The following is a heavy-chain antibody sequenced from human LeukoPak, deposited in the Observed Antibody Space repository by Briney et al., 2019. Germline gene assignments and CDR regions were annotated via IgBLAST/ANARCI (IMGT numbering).Heavy chain of an antibody. D-gene: IGHD6-13*01. V-gene: IGHV2-5*01. CDR3: AHRPQEWQQLAHYEF. Sequence: SGPTLVNPTQPLTLTCTFSGFSLSTTGVGVGWIRQPPGKALEWLALIYWNDDKRYSPSLKTRLTVTKDTSKNQVVLTMTNMDPVDTATYYCAHRPQEWQQLAHYEFWGQGTLVTVSS. CDR1: GFSLSTTGVG. CDR2: IYWNDDK. J-gene: IGHJ4*02.